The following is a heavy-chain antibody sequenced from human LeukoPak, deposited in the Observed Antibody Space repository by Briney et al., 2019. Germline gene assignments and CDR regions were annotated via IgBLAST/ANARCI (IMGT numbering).Heavy chain of an antibody. CDR2: IYYSGST. CDR3: ARGPYSYDSSGAFDI. V-gene: IGHV4-59*01. J-gene: IGHJ3*02. D-gene: IGHD3-22*01. CDR1: GGSISSYY. Sequence: PSETLSLTCTVSGGSISSYYWSWIRQPPGKGLEWIGYIYYSGSTNYNPSLKSRVTISVDTSKNQFSLKLSSVTAADTAVYYCARGPYSYDSSGAFDIWGQGTMVTVSS.